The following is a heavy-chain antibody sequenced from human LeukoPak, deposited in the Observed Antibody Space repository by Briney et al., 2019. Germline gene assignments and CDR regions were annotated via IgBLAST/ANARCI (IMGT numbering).Heavy chain of an antibody. J-gene: IGHJ4*02. D-gene: IGHD5-24*01. CDR2: ISYSGST. CDR3: AAWQTIIFDY. V-gene: IGHV4-61*01. CDR1: GGSVTSGNYH. Sequence: SETLSLTCTVSGGSVTSGNYHWTWIRQPPGKGLEWVGYISYSGSTDYNPSLRGRVTMSLDRPRNQFSLKLSSVSAAGTAVYYCAAWQTIIFDYWGQGSLVTVSS.